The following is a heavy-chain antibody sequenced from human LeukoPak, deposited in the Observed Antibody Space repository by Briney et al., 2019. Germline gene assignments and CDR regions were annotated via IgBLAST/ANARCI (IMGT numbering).Heavy chain of an antibody. D-gene: IGHD1-26*01. Sequence: PGGSLRLSCAASGFTFSSYAMHWVRQAPGKGLEWVAVISYDGSNKYYADSVKGRFTISRDNSKNTLYLQMNSLRAEDTAVYYCAREGAVRGATYFDYWGQGTLVTVSS. CDR1: GFTFSSYA. V-gene: IGHV3-30*04. J-gene: IGHJ4*02. CDR2: ISYDGSNK. CDR3: AREGAVRGATYFDY.